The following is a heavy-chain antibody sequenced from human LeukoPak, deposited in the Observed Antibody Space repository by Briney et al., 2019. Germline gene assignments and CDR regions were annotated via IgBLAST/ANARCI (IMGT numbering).Heavy chain of an antibody. Sequence: APVKVSCKASAFTFTRHYMHWVRQAPGQGLEWMGWINPDNGGTKSAQKFQGRVTMTRETSINTAYMELSRLRSDDTALYYCVSRYCSTTDCDSLFDNWGQGTLVTVSS. CDR2: INPDNGGT. J-gene: IGHJ4*02. D-gene: IGHD2-2*01. CDR1: AFTFTRHY. V-gene: IGHV1-2*02. CDR3: VSRYCSTTDCDSLFDN.